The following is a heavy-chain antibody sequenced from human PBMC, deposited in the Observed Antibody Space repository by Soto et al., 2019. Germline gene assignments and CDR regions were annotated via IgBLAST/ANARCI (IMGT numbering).Heavy chain of an antibody. V-gene: IGHV1-18*01. Sequence: QVQLVQSGAEVKKPGASVKVSCKASGYTFTSYGISWVRQAPGQGLEWMGWISAYNGNTNYAQKLQGRVTMTTDTSTSTAYMELRSLRSDDTAVYYCARTWGGSGWYGSGAEYFQHWGQGTLVTVSS. D-gene: IGHD6-19*01. J-gene: IGHJ1*01. CDR1: GYTFTSYG. CDR3: ARTWGGSGWYGSGAEYFQH. CDR2: ISAYNGNT.